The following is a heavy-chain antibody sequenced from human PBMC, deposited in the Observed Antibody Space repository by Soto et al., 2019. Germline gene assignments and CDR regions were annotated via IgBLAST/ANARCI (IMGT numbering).Heavy chain of an antibody. CDR2: ISYDGSNK. CDR3: AKDLSLYSGYDPRYGPRFYYYGMDV. D-gene: IGHD5-12*01. Sequence: GGSLRLSCAASGFPFSSYGMHWVRQAPGKGLEWVAVISYDGSNKYYADSVKGRFTISRDNSKNTLYLQMNSLRAEDTAVYYCAKDLSLYSGYDPRYGPRFYYYGMDVWGQGTTVTVSS. CDR1: GFPFSSYG. V-gene: IGHV3-30*18. J-gene: IGHJ6*02.